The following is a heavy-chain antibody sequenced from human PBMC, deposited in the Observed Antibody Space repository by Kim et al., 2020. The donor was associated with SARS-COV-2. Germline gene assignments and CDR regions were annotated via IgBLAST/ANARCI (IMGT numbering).Heavy chain of an antibody. V-gene: IGHV3-11*05. D-gene: IGHD2-2*01. CDR3: ARGAKKYQSPDVFDI. J-gene: IGHJ3*02. Sequence: GGSLRLSCAASGFIFSDYYMSWIRQAPEKGLECVSYISSSSSYTKYADSVKGRFTISRDNAKNSLYLQMNSLRAEDTAVYYCARGAKKYQSPDVFDIWGQGTMVTVSS. CDR2: ISSSSSYT. CDR1: GFIFSDYY.